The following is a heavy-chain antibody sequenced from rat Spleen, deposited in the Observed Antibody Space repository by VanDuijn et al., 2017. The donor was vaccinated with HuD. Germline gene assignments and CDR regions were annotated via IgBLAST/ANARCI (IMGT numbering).Heavy chain of an antibody. CDR3: ARRYDFDY. Sequence: EVQLVESGGGLVQPGSPLKLSCAASGFTFSSNWLNWIRQAPGKGLEWFASITNTGRSTFYPDSVKGRFTISRDNAKSTLYLQMDSLRSEDTATYYCARRYDFDYWGQGVMVTVSS. V-gene: IGHV5-31*01. D-gene: IGHD1-11*01. J-gene: IGHJ2*01. CDR2: ITNTGRST. CDR1: GFTFSSNW.